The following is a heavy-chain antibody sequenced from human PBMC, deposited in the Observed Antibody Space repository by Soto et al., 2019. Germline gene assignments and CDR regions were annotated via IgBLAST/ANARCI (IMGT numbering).Heavy chain of an antibody. Sequence: QVQLVQSGAEVNKPGASVKVSCKASGYTFTNYYIHWVRQAPGQGLEWMGIINPTSGSTNYAQKFQCTVTLTYDTYTITVDMELSGLRSEDTAVLYCARDLAAGDHWGQGTLVTVSS. D-gene: IGHD6-13*01. J-gene: IGHJ4*02. V-gene: IGHV1-46*01. CDR2: INPTSGST. CDR3: ARDLAAGDH. CDR1: GYTFTNYY.